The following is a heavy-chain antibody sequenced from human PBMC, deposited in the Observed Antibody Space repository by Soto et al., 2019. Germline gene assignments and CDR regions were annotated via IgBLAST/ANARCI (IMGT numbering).Heavy chain of an antibody. CDR3: AADPYASGSCDY. Sequence: ASVKVSCKASGFTFTDSGVQWVRQARGQRLEWIGWIVVGSGYTSYGQNFQDRVTITRDMSTSTAYMELSSLRSEDTAVYYCAADPYASGSCDYWGQGTLVTVSS. D-gene: IGHD3-10*01. V-gene: IGHV1-58*01. CDR2: IVVGSGYT. J-gene: IGHJ4*02. CDR1: GFTFTDSG.